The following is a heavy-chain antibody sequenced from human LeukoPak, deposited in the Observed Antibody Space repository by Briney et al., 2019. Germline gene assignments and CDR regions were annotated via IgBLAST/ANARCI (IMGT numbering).Heavy chain of an antibody. D-gene: IGHD5-18*01. V-gene: IGHV3-21*01. J-gene: IGHJ4*02. CDR1: GFTFSSYA. CDR2: ITSSTTYI. Sequence: PGGSLRLSCAASGFTFSSYAMHWVRQAPGKGLEWVSSITSSTTYIYYADSVKGRFTISRDNAKNSLYLQMNSLRAEDTAVYYCARTMVTRYDYWGQGTLVTVSS. CDR3: ARTMVTRYDY.